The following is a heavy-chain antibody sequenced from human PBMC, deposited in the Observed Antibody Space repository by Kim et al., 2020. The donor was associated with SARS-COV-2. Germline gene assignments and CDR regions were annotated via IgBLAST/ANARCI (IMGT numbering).Heavy chain of an antibody. Sequence: AQKFQGRVTITADESTSTAYMELSSLRSEDTAVYYCARAAYDSSGYYYDYWGQGTLVTVSS. V-gene: IGHV1-69*01. CDR3: ARAAYDSSGYYYDY. D-gene: IGHD3-22*01. J-gene: IGHJ4*02.